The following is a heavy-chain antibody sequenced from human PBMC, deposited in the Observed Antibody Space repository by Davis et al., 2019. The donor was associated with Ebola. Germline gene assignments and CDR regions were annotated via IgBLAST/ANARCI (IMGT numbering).Heavy chain of an antibody. CDR2: INPNSGGT. D-gene: IGHD1-26*01. Sequence: ASVKVSCKASGYTFTGYYMHWVRQAPGQGLEWMGWINPNSGGTNYAQKFQGWVTMTRDTSISTAYMELSRLRSDDTAVYYCARDLGSSPSDAFDIWGQGTMVTVSS. CDR1: GYTFTGYY. J-gene: IGHJ3*02. V-gene: IGHV1-2*04. CDR3: ARDLGSSPSDAFDI.